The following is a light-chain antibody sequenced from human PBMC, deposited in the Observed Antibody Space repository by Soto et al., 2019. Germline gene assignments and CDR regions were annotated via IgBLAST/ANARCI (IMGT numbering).Light chain of an antibody. CDR3: QQSSTPPYT. V-gene: IGKV1-39*01. CDR2: AAS. CDR1: QNINRY. Sequence: DIQMTQSPSYLSVSVGDRVTITCRASQNINRYLNWYQHKPGRAPKVLIFAASSLQSGVPSRFSVSGSGTDFSLSISSLQPEDFATYYCQQSSTPPYTFGPGTKLEI. J-gene: IGKJ2*01.